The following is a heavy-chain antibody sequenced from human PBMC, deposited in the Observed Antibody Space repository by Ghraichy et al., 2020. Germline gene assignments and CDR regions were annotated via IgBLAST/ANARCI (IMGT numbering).Heavy chain of an antibody. CDR2: ITGSSATI. CDR1: GFTFRSFG. J-gene: IGHJ1*01. CDR3: ARDRDDSTGYFHLAY. Sequence: GGSLRLSCAASGFTFRSFGMNWVRQTPGKGLEWISYITGSSATIHYADSVKGRFATFRDNDKNSLYLEMNSLRDEDTAVYYCARDRDDSTGYFHLAYWGEGTLVSVYS. V-gene: IGHV3-48*02. D-gene: IGHD3-22*01.